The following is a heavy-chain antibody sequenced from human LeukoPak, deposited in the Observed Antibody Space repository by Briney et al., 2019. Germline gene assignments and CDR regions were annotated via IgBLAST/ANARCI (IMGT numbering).Heavy chain of an antibody. CDR2: INHSGST. CDR3: ARASTPYNWSYGKRNWFDP. Sequence: PSETLSLTCAVYGGSFSGYYWSWIRQPPGKGLEWIGEINHSGSTNYNPSLKSRVTISVDTSKNQFSLKLSSVTAADTAVYYCARASTPYNWSYGKRNWFDPWGQGTLVTVSS. J-gene: IGHJ5*02. V-gene: IGHV4-34*01. D-gene: IGHD1-7*01. CDR1: GGSFSGYY.